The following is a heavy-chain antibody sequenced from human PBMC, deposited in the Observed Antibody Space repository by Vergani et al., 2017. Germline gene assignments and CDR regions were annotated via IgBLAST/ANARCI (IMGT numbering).Heavy chain of an antibody. CDR1: GGTFTSYY. D-gene: IGHD3-10*01. V-gene: IGHV1-46*01. CDR2: INPSGGST. Sequence: QVQLVQSGAEVKKPGSSVKVSCKASGGTFTSYYMHWVRQAPGQGLEWMGIINPSGGSTSYAQKFQGRVTMTRDTSTSTVYMELSSLRSEDTAVYYCARDTITMVRGVIRALGYWGQGTLVTVSS. J-gene: IGHJ4*02. CDR3: ARDTITMVRGVIRALGY.